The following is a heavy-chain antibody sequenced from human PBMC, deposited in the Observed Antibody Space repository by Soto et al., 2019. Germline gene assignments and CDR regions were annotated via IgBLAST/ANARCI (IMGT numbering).Heavy chain of an antibody. CDR2: IIPIFGTA. V-gene: IGHV1-69*01. J-gene: IGHJ6*02. CDR3: ARDEQEMATIEDYYYYGMDV. CDR1: GGTFSSYA. Sequence: QVQLVQSGAEVKKPGSSVKVSCKASGGTFSSYAISWVRQAPGQGLEWMGGIIPIFGTANYAQKLQGRVTITADESTSTAYMELSSLRSEDTAVYYCARDEQEMATIEDYYYYGMDVWGQGTTVTVSS. D-gene: IGHD5-12*01.